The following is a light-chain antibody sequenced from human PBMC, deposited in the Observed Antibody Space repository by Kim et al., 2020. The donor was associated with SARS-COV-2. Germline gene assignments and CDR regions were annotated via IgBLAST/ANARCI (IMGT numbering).Light chain of an antibody. CDR2: DNN. CDR1: SSNMGNNY. Sequence: QKVPISCSGSSSNMGNNYVSWYQQLPGTAPKLLIYDNNKRPSGIPDRFSGSKSGTSATLGITGLQTGDEADYYCGTWDSSLSAYYVFGTGTKVTVL. J-gene: IGLJ1*01. CDR3: GTWDSSLSAYYV. V-gene: IGLV1-51*01.